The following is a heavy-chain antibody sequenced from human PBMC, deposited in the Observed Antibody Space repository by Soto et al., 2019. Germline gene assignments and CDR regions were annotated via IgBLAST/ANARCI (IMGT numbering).Heavy chain of an antibody. Sequence: QVPLVQSGAEVKKPGASVKVSCKASGYTFTNYAFHWVRQAPGQSLEWMGWISAGNDDTKYSQRFQGRVIITRDTSASTAYMELSSLRYEATAVYYCARDTLGFGDYPDYWGQGTLVTVSS. V-gene: IGHV1-3*01. CDR1: GYTFTNYA. J-gene: IGHJ4*02. CDR2: ISAGNDDT. D-gene: IGHD3-10*01. CDR3: ARDTLGFGDYPDY.